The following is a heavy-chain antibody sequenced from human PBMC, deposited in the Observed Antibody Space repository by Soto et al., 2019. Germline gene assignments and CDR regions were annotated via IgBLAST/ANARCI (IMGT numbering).Heavy chain of an antibody. J-gene: IGHJ3*02. CDR1: GYSFTSYW. CDR3: ARLPKAWYSSGSYDDAFEI. CDR2: IYPGDSDT. D-gene: IGHD6-19*01. Sequence: GESLKISCKGSGYSFTSYWIGWVRQMPGKGLEWMGIIYPGDSDTRYSPSFQGQVTISADKSISTAYLQWSSLEASDTAMYYCARLPKAWYSSGSYDDAFEIWGQGTMVTVSS. V-gene: IGHV5-51*01.